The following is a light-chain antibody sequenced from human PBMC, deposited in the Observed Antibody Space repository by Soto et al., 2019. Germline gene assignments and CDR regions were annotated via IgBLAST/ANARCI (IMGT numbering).Light chain of an antibody. V-gene: IGKV1-17*01. CDR1: QDIRNA. CDR2: AAS. CDR3: LQHNSYPIFN. Sequence: DIQMTQSPSSVSASVGDRVTITCRASQDIRNALAWYQQTAGKAPQRLIYAASTLQSGVPSRFSGSGSWTEFTLTISGLQPEDCATYYCLQHNSYPIFNFGQGTKVEIK. J-gene: IGKJ2*01.